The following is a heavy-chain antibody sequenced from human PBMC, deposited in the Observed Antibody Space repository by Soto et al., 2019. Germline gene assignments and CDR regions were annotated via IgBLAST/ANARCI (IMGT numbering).Heavy chain of an antibody. Sequence: QVQLQESGPGLVKPSQTLSLTCSVSGGSISSGGYYWSWIRQHPEKGLEWIGYIYNSGNTYYNPSLKGRVTKSEDRSKNQYSLKLSSVHAADTAVYYCARNYYYGSVSSHYYYGMDVWGQGTTVTVSS. V-gene: IGHV4-31*03. CDR1: GGSISSGGYY. CDR3: ARNYYYGSVSSHYYYGMDV. D-gene: IGHD3-10*01. J-gene: IGHJ6*02. CDR2: IYNSGNT.